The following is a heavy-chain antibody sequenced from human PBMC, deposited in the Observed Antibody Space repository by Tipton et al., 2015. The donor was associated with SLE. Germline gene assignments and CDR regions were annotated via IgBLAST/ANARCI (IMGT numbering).Heavy chain of an antibody. CDR3: ARGASRRVGREYFHYYYMDV. J-gene: IGHJ6*03. CDR1: GGYISSTGYY. V-gene: IGHV4-39*07. CDR2: VYYRGST. Sequence: TLSLTCTVSGGYISSTGYYWGWIRQPPGKGLEWIGNVYYRGSTFYNPSLKSRVTISVDTSENQFSLQLSSVTAADTAVYYCARGASRRVGREYFHYYYMDVWGKGTTVIVSS. D-gene: IGHD3-16*01.